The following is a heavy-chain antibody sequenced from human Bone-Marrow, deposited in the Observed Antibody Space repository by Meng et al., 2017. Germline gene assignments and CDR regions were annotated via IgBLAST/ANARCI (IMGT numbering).Heavy chain of an antibody. CDR1: GFTFSSYA. CDR3: ARGVRGVKTFDY. V-gene: IGHV3-30*04. J-gene: IGHJ4*02. CDR2: ISYDGSNK. Sequence: GESLKIPCAASGFTFSSYAMHWVRQAPGKGLEWVAVISYDGSNKYYADSVKGRFTISRDNSKNTLYLQMNSLRAEDTAVYYCARGVRGVKTFDYWGQGTLVTVSS. D-gene: IGHD3-10*01.